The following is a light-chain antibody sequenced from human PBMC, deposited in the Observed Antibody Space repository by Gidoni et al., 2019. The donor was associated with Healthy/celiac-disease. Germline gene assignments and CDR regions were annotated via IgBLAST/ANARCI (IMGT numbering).Light chain of an antibody. CDR3: QQYNSYPWT. J-gene: IGKJ1*01. V-gene: IGKV1-5*03. Sequence: DIQMTQSPSTLSASVGDRVTITCRASQSISSWLAWYQQKPGKAPKLLNYKASSLESGVPSRFSGSGSGKEFTLTISSLQPDDFATYYCQQYNSYPWTFGQGTKVEIK. CDR2: KAS. CDR1: QSISSW.